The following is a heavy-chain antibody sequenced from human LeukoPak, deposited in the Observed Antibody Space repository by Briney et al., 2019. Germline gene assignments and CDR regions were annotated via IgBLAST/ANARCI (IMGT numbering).Heavy chain of an antibody. J-gene: IGHJ6*03. Sequence: SETLSLTCAVYGEPFCGYYWSWIRQPPGKGLEWVGQINHCGRTNYNPSLKSRVTLLLNTSQNQFSLKLSSVTAADTAGYYCARAPVLISAAANYNMDVWGKGTTVTVSS. CDR3: ARAPVLISAAANYNMDV. D-gene: IGHD6-13*01. V-gene: IGHV4-34*01. CDR2: INHCGRT. CDR1: GEPFCGYY.